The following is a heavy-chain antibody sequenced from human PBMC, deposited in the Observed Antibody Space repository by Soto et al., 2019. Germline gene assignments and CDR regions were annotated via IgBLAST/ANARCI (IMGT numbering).Heavy chain of an antibody. D-gene: IGHD2-2*03. Sequence: DVQLVESGGGLVKPGGSLRLSCAASGFNFHTYTMTWVRQAPGKGLEWVSYISGTSETIFYADSVKGRFTISRENAKNSLYLQLNSLRDEETAVYYCATGYCRSDNCHFTPWCQGTLVTVSS. V-gene: IGHV3-48*02. CDR2: ISGTSETI. J-gene: IGHJ5*02. CDR1: GFNFHTYT. CDR3: ATGYCRSDNCHFTP.